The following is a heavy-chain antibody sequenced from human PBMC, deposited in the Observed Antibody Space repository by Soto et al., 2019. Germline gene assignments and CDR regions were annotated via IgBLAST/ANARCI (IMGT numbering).Heavy chain of an antibody. CDR2: IYPGDSDT. Sequence: GESLTISCTSSGYSFTRYWIGWVRQMPGKGLEWMGIIYPGDSDTRYSPSFQGQVTISVDKSISTAYLQWSSLKASDTAMYYCARQPDYNILTGYFYYFDHWGQGTLVTVSS. J-gene: IGHJ4*02. CDR1: GYSFTRYW. D-gene: IGHD3-9*01. CDR3: ARQPDYNILTGYFYYFDH. V-gene: IGHV5-51*01.